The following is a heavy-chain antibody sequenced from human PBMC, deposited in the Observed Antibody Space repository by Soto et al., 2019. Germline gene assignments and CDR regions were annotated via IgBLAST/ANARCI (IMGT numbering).Heavy chain of an antibody. Sequence: GGSLRLSCAASGFTFSSYGMSLIRQAPGKGLEWVSAISGSGGSTYYADSVKGRFTISRDNSKNTLYLQMNSLRAEDTAVYYCAKDPGPEVTTFDYWGQGTLVTVSS. V-gene: IGHV3-23*01. D-gene: IGHD4-17*01. CDR1: GFTFSSYG. J-gene: IGHJ4*02. CDR2: ISGSGGST. CDR3: AKDPGPEVTTFDY.